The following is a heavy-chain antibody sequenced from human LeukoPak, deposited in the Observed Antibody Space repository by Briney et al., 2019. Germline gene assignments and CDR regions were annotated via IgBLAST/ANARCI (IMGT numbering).Heavy chain of an antibody. CDR1: GGFISSYY. Sequence: SETLSLTCTVSGGFISSYYWSWIRQPPGKGLEWIGYIYYSGSTNYNPSVKSRVTISVDTSKNQFSLKLSSVTAADTAVYYCAGGVAAGPPFDPWGPGTLVTVSS. CDR2: IYYSGST. D-gene: IGHD6-13*01. CDR3: AGGVAAGPPFDP. V-gene: IGHV4-59*01. J-gene: IGHJ5*02.